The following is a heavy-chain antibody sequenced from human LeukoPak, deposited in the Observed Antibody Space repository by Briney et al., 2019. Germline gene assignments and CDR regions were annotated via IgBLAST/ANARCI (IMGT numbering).Heavy chain of an antibody. CDR3: ARDKTGDVDFDL. D-gene: IGHD7-27*01. CDR1: GDSISSNSAA. CDR2: TYYRSKWYN. V-gene: IGHV6-1*01. Sequence: SQTLSLTCAISGDSISSNSAAWTWISQSPSRGLEWLGRTYYRSKWYNDYAVSVKSRITINPDTSKNQYSLQLNSVTPEDTAVYYCARDKTGDVDFDLWGRGTLVTVSS. J-gene: IGHJ2*01.